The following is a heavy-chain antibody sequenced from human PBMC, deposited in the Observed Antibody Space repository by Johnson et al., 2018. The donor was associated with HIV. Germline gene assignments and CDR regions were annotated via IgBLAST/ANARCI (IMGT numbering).Heavy chain of an antibody. CDR3: ARERHAFDI. J-gene: IGHJ3*02. CDR2: ISWNSGSI. Sequence: VQLVESGGGLVQPGRSLRLSCAASGFTFDDYAMHWVRQAPGKGLEWVSGISWNSGSIGYVDSVKGRFTISRDNAKNSLYLQMNSLRAEDTAVYYCARERHAFDIWGQGTMVTVSS. CDR1: GFTFDDYA. V-gene: IGHV3-9*01.